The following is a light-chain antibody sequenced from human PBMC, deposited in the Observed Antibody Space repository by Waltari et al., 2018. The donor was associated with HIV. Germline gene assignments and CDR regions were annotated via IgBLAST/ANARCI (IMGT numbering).Light chain of an antibody. Sequence: QSALTPPASVSGSPGQSITIPCTGTSSHIGANNYVSWYQQHPGKAPKLNIYDVTKRPSGVSNRFSGSKSGNTASLTISGLQAEDEADYHCCSYAGSESSEVFGGGTKLTVL. J-gene: IGLJ2*01. CDR1: SSHIGANNY. CDR2: DVT. V-gene: IGLV2-23*02. CDR3: CSYAGSESSEV.